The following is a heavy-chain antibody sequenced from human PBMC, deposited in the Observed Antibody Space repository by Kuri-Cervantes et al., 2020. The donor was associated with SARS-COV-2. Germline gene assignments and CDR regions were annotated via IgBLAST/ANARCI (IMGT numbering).Heavy chain of an antibody. CDR3: ARRGYCSGGSCYSSLRGAFDI. CDR2: IIPTFGIE. Sequence: SVKVSCKASGYTFTSYDINWVRQATGQGLEWMGGIIPTFGIENYAQKFQGRVTITTDESTSTAYMELSSLRSEDTAVYYCARRGYCSGGSCYSSLRGAFDIWGQGTMVTVSS. D-gene: IGHD2-15*01. V-gene: IGHV1-69*05. CDR1: GYTFTSYD. J-gene: IGHJ3*02.